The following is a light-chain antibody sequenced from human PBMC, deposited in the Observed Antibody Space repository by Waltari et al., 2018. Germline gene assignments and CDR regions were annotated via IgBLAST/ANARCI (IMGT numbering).Light chain of an antibody. J-gene: IGLJ2*01. V-gene: IGLV2-8*01. Sequence: QSALPQPPSAYGPPGQSVTISATETSSDVGGYNFVTWYQHHPGKAPRLIIYEVSVRPSGVPVRFSGSKSGNTASLTVSGLQAEDEADYYCSSYVANNNPVFGGGTKLTVL. CDR3: SSYVANNNPV. CDR2: EVS. CDR1: SSDVGGYNF.